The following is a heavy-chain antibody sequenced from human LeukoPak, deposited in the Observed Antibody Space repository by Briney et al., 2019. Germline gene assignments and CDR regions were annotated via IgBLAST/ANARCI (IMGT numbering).Heavy chain of an antibody. D-gene: IGHD3-22*01. V-gene: IGHV3-30*03. CDR1: GFTFSSYG. CDR3: ARDRPYYDSSGPIDY. J-gene: IGHJ4*02. CDR2: ISYDGSNK. Sequence: GGSLRLSCAASGFTFSSYGMHWVRQAPGKGLEWVAVISYDGSNKYYADSVKGRFTISRDNSKNTLYLQMNSLRAEDTAVYYCARDRPYYDSSGPIDYWGQGTLVTVSS.